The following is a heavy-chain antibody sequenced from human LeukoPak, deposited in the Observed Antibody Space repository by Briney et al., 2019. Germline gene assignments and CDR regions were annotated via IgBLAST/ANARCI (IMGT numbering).Heavy chain of an antibody. CDR1: GYTFTGYY. D-gene: IGHD2-2*01. CDR3: ARASTSSDDTHLDY. CDR2: INPNSGGT. Sequence: ASVKASCKASGYTFTGYYMHWVRQAPGQGLEWMGWINPNSGGTNYAQKFQGRVTMTRDTSITTAYMELRRLRSDDTAVYYCARASTSSDDTHLDYWGQGNLVTVSS. V-gene: IGHV1-2*02. J-gene: IGHJ4*02.